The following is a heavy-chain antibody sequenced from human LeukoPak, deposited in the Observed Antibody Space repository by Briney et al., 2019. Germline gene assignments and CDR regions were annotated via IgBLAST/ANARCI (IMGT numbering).Heavy chain of an antibody. CDR1: GFTFSSYG. D-gene: IGHD3-3*01. Sequence: GGSLRLSCQVSGFTFSSYGMNWVRQAPGKGLDWLASVAYDGSNENYAESVKGRFTISRDNSKNMLYLKMNSPRAEDTAVYFCARPSGSVTIFGVVDYFDYWGPGTLVTVSS. V-gene: IGHV3-30*04. J-gene: IGHJ4*02. CDR3: ARPSGSVTIFGVVDYFDY. CDR2: VAYDGSNE.